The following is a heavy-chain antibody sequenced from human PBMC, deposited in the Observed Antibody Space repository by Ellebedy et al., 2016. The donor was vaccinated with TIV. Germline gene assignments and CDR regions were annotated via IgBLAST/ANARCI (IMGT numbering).Heavy chain of an antibody. Sequence: PGGSLRLSCAASAFSFRDSYMSWIRQAPGKGLEWVSYISSRSDTVYYADSVNGRFTIARDNAQNSLFLQMNNLRAEETAVYYCARFGESLNEPFDLWGQGTMVTVSS. CDR2: ISSRSDTV. CDR3: ARFGESLNEPFDL. J-gene: IGHJ3*01. V-gene: IGHV3-11*04. CDR1: AFSFRDSY. D-gene: IGHD3-10*01.